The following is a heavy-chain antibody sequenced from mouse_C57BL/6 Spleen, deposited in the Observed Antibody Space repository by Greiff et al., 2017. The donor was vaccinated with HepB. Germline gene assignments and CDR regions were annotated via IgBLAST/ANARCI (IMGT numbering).Heavy chain of an antibody. CDR2: ISSGSSTS. J-gene: IGHJ4*01. Sequence: EVQVVESGGGLVKPGGSLKLSCAASGFTFSDYGMHWVRQAPEKGLEWVAYISSGSSTSYYADTVKGRFTITRDNAKNTLFLQMTSLRSEDTAMYYCASRHYGSSSYYYAMDYWGQGTSVTVSS. CDR3: ASRHYGSSSYYYAMDY. V-gene: IGHV5-17*01. CDR1: GFTFSDYG. D-gene: IGHD1-1*01.